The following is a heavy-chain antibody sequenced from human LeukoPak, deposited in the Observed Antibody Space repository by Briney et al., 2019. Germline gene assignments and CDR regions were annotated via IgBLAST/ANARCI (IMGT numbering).Heavy chain of an antibody. J-gene: IGHJ2*01. CDR3: ARDFDYVWGSYRLWYFDL. CDR2: IRGSGGNM. V-gene: IGHV3-23*01. Sequence: GGSLRLSCAASGFTFSAYAMSWVRQAPRKGLEWVSNIRGSGGNMYYADSVKGRFTISRDNSRNTLYLQMNGLRAEDTAVYYCARDFDYVWGSYRLWYFDLWGRGTLVTVSS. CDR1: GFTFSAYA. D-gene: IGHD3-16*02.